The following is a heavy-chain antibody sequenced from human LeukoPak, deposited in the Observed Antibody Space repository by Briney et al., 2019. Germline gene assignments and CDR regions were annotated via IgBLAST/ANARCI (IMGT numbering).Heavy chain of an antibody. CDR2: INHSGST. J-gene: IGHJ4*02. CDR1: GFTFSVYG. Sequence: PGRSLRLSCAASGFTFSVYGMYWVRQPPGKGLEWIGEINHSGSTNYNPSLKSRVTISVDTSKNQFSLKLSSVTAADTAVYYCARGNPLGYWGQGTLVTVSS. CDR3: ARGNPLGY. D-gene: IGHD7-27*01. V-gene: IGHV4-34*01.